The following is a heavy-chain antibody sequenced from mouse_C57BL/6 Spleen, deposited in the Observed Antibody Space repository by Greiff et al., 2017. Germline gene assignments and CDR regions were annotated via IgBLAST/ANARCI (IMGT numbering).Heavy chain of an antibody. V-gene: IGHV3-6*01. J-gene: IGHJ4*01. Sequence: ESGPGLVKPSQSLSLTCSVTGYSIPSGYYWNWLRQFPGNKLEWMGYISYDGSNNYNPSLKNRISITRDTSKNQFFLKLNSVTTADTATYYCAKDPGAMDYWGQGTSVTVSS. CDR2: ISYDGSN. CDR3: AKDPGAMDY. CDR1: GYSIPSGYY.